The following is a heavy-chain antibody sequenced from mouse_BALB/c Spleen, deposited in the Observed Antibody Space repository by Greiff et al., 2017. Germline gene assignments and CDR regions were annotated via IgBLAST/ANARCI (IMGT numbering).Heavy chain of an antibody. CDR1: GFNIKDYY. CDR2: IDPENGGT. J-gene: IGHJ3*01. Sequence: VQLKQSGAELVRSGASVKLSCTASGFNIKDYYMHWVKQRPEQGLEWIGWIDPENGGTEYAPKFQGKGTMTADTSSNTAYLQLSSLTSEDTAVYYCKAWARYGNYQAWVAYWGQGTLVTVSA. D-gene: IGHD2-1*01. CDR3: KAWARYGNYQAWVAY. V-gene: IGHV14-4*02.